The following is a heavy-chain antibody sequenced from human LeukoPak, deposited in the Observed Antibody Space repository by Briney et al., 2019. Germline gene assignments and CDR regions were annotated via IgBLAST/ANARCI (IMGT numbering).Heavy chain of an antibody. CDR3: ARLSQTPDYYSSGGYYYLGY. Sequence: GASVKVSCKASRYTFSSYDINWVREAAGQGLEWMGWMNPNTGRTGFAQKFQGRLTMTRDTSISTAYMELSSRRSEDTAVYYCARLSQTPDYYSSGGYYYLGYWGQGTPVTVSS. V-gene: IGHV1-8*01. CDR2: MNPNTGRT. CDR1: RYTFSSYD. J-gene: IGHJ4*02. D-gene: IGHD3-22*01.